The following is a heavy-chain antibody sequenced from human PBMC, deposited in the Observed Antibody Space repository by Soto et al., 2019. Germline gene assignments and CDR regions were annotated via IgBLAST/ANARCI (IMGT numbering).Heavy chain of an antibody. V-gene: IGHV4-31*03. CDR1: GGSISSGGYY. CDR2: IYYSGST. D-gene: IGHD5-12*01. J-gene: IGHJ4*02. CDR3: ATHIVATIGAFDY. Sequence: PSETLSLTCTVSGGSISSGGYYWSWIRQHPGKGLEWIGYIYYSGSTYYNPSLKSRVTISVDTSKNQFSLKLSSVTAADTAVYYCATHIVATIGAFDYWGQGTLVTVSS.